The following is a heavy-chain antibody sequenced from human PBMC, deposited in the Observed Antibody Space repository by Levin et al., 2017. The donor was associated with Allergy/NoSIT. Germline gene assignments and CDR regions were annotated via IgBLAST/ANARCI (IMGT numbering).Heavy chain of an antibody. Sequence: SETLSLTCAVYGGSFSGYYWSWIRQPPGKGLEWIGEINHSGSTNYNPSLKSRVTISVDTSKNQFSLKLSSVTAADTAVYYCARGLAAAGTHWGQGTLVTVSS. CDR2: INHSGST. D-gene: IGHD6-13*01. CDR3: ARGLAAAGTH. CDR1: GGSFSGYY. J-gene: IGHJ4*02. V-gene: IGHV4-34*01.